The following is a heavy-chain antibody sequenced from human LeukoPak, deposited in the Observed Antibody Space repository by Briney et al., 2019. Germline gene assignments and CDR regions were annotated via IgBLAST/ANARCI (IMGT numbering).Heavy chain of an antibody. J-gene: IGHJ5*02. V-gene: IGHV3-30*02. CDR1: GFTFSSYG. Sequence: GGSLRLSCAASGFTFSSYGMHWVRQAPGKGLEWVAFIRYDGSNKYYADSVKGRFTISRDNSKNTLYLQMNSLRAEDTAVYYCAKDPTHHDFWSDNWFDPWGQGTLVTVSS. CDR3: AKDPTHHDFWSDNWFDP. D-gene: IGHD3-3*01. CDR2: IRYDGSNK.